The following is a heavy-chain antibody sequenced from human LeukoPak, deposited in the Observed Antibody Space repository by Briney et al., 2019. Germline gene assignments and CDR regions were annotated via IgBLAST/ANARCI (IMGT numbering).Heavy chain of an antibody. CDR3: ARGGLYGSGSYYTPRSNYYYGMDV. J-gene: IGHJ6*02. V-gene: IGHV3-30*02. CDR2: IRYDGSNK. Sequence: GGSLRLSCAASGFTFSSYGMHWVRQAPGKGLEWVAFIRYDGSNKYYADSVKGRFTISRDNSKNTLYLQMNSLRAEDTAVYYCARGGLYGSGSYYTPRSNYYYGMDVWGQGTTVTVSS. CDR1: GFTFSSYG. D-gene: IGHD3-10*01.